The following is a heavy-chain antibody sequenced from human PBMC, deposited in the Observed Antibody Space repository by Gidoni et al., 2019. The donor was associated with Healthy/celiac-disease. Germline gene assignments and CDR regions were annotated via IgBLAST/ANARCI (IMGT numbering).Heavy chain of an antibody. V-gene: IGHV3-30-3*01. J-gene: IGHJ3*02. Sequence: QVQLVESGGGVVQPGRSLRLSCAASGFTFSSYAMHWVRQAPGKGLEWVAVISYDGSNKYYADSVKGRFTISRDNSKNTLYLQMNSLRAEDTSVYYCARRSGGYLQVCAFDIWGQGTMVTVSS. CDR3: ARRSGGYLQVCAFDI. CDR2: ISYDGSNK. CDR1: GFTFSSYA. D-gene: IGHD3-22*01.